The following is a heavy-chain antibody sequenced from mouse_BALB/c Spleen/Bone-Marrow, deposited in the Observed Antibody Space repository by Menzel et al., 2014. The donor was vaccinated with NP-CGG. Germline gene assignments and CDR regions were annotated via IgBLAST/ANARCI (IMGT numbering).Heavy chain of an antibody. D-gene: IGHD2-1*01. J-gene: IGHJ2*01. Sequence: VQLQQSGAELVRPGSSVKISCKASGYAFSSYWMNWVKQRPGQGLEWIGQIYPGDGDSNHSGKFKGKATLTADESSSTAYMQLSSLTSEDSAVYFCAFGNYDFDYWGQGTTLTVSS. CDR2: IYPGDGDS. CDR1: GYAFSSYW. V-gene: IGHV1-80*01. CDR3: AFGNYDFDY.